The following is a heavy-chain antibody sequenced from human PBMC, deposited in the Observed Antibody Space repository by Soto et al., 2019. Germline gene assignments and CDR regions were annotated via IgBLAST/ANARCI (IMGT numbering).Heavy chain of an antibody. CDR2: ISGSGGST. CDR3: AKDRDDYYATGV. CDR1: GFTFSNVW. V-gene: IGHV3-23*01. J-gene: IGHJ6*02. Sequence: GGSLRLSCAASGFTFSNVWMSWVRQAPGKGLEWVSAISGSGGSTYYADSVKGRFTISRDNSKNTLYLQMNSLRAEDTAVYYCAKDRDDYYATGVWGQGTTVTVSS.